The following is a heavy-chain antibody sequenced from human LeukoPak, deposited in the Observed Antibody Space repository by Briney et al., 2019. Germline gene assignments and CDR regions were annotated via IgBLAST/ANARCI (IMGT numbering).Heavy chain of an antibody. V-gene: IGHV3-21*01. D-gene: IGHD6-19*01. J-gene: IGHJ5*02. CDR3: ARDRSGWDLNWFDP. CDR1: GFTFSSYS. Sequence: PGGSLRLSCAASGFTFSSYSMNWVRQAPGKGLEWVSSISSSSSYIYHADSVKGRFTISRDNAKNSLYLQMNSLRAEDTAVYYCARDRSGWDLNWFDPWGQGTLVTVSS. CDR2: ISSSSSYI.